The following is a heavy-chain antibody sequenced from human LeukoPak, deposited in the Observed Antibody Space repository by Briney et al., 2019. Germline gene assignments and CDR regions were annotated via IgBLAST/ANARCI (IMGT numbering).Heavy chain of an antibody. CDR2: MYLGGTT. J-gene: IGHJ4*02. D-gene: IGHD6-19*01. CDR1: GGSISSLNL. V-gene: IGHV4-4*02. CDR3: AGLEGRYSTDWFYFFDY. Sequence: PSGTLFLTCIVSGGSISSLNLWSWLRQPPGKGLEWIGEMYLGGTTNFNPSLKSRVTILIDKSKNQFSLQLTSVTAADTAVYYCAGLEGRYSTDWFYFFDYWGQGALVTVSS.